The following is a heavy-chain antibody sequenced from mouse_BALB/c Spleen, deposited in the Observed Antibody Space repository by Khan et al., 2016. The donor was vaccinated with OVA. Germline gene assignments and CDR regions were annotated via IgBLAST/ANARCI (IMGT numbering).Heavy chain of an antibody. CDR1: GYSFTSYY. CDR3: TRLGTTGWFAY. V-gene: IGHV1S135*01. D-gene: IGHD2-13*01. Sequence: EVELVESGPELMKPGASVKISCKASGYSFTSYYIHWVKQSHGQSLEWIGYIDPFNGGTTYNQKFKGKATLTVDKSSSTAYMHLSSLTSEDSAVYYCTRLGTTGWFAYWGQGTLVTVSA. CDR2: IDPFNGGT. J-gene: IGHJ3*01.